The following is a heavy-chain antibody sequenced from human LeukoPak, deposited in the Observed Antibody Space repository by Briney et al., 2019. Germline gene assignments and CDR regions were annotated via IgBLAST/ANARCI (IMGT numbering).Heavy chain of an antibody. CDR1: DGSISNYF. V-gene: IGHV4-4*07. J-gene: IGHJ6*03. Sequence: SQTLSLTCTVSDGSISNYFWTWIRQPAGKGLEWIGRIDTSGNTNYNPSLKSRVTMSLDTSKNQFSLEVMSVTAADTAVYYCARAAGGDTVYYGSGRRYYSYYMDVWGKGTTVTVSS. D-gene: IGHD3-10*01. CDR3: ARAAGGDTVYYGSGRRYYSYYMDV. CDR2: IDTSGNT.